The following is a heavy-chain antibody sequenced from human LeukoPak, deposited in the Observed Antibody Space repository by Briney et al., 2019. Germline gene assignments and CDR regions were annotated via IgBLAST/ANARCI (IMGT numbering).Heavy chain of an antibody. CDR3: AKTLSVDTAMAAPTDYYYYGMDV. Sequence: GRSLRLSCAASGFTFSSYGMHWVRQAPGKGLEWVAVISYDGSNKYYADSVKGRFTISRDNSKNTLYLQMNSLRAEDTAVYYCAKTLSVDTAMAAPTDYYYYGMDVWGQGTTATVSS. CDR2: ISYDGSNK. CDR1: GFTFSSYG. V-gene: IGHV3-30*18. J-gene: IGHJ6*02. D-gene: IGHD5-18*01.